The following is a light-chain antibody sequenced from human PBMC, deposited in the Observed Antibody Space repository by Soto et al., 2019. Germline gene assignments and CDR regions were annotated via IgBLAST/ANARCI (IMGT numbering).Light chain of an antibody. CDR3: QHYKTWPLA. J-gene: IGKJ4*01. V-gene: IGKV3-15*01. Sequence: EIVMTQSPATLSVSPGERVTLSCRASQGVGSTLAWYRQQPGQAPRLLIYDAYIRATGVPARFSGSGSGTEFTLTISSLQPEDFAVYYCQHYKTWPLAFGGGTKVEIK. CDR1: QGVGST. CDR2: DAY.